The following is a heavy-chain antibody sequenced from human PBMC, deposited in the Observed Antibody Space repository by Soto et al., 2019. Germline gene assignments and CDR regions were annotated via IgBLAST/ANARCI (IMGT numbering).Heavy chain of an antibody. Sequence: GGSLRLSCAASGFTFSTYAMSWVRQAPGKGLEWVSSIGGSGAKTYYTDSVKGRFTISRDNSKNTLYLQMNSLRAEDTAVYHCAKDVYDFWSCYYDPLLFAQWGQGSRVTVSS. CDR1: GFTFSTYA. D-gene: IGHD3-3*01. CDR2: IGGSGAKT. J-gene: IGHJ1*01. CDR3: AKDVYDFWSCYYDPLLFAQ. V-gene: IGHV3-23*01.